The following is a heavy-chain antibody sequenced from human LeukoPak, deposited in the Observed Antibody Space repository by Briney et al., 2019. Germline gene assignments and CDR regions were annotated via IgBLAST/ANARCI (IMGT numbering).Heavy chain of an antibody. CDR2: IYYSGST. J-gene: IGHJ3*02. CDR3: ARAGGYSSSLDAFDI. D-gene: IGHD6-13*01. V-gene: IGHV4-30-4*01. Sequence: SETLSLTCTVSGGSISSGDYYWSWIRQPPGKGLEWIGYIYYSGSTYYNPSLKSRVTISVDTSKNQFSLKLSSVTAADTAVYYCARAGGYSSSLDAFDIWGQGTMVTVSS. CDR1: GGSISSGDYY.